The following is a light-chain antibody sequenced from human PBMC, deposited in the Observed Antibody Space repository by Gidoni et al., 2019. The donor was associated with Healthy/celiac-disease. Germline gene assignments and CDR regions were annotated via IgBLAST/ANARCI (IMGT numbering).Light chain of an antibody. J-gene: IGKJ1*01. CDR1: QSISSW. Sequence: DIQMTQSPSTLSASVGDRVTITCRASQSISSWLAWYQQKPGKAPKLLIYKASSLESGVPPRFSGSGSGTEFTLTISSLQPDDFATYYCQHQWTFGQGTKVEIK. CDR2: KAS. CDR3: QHQWT. V-gene: IGKV1-5*03.